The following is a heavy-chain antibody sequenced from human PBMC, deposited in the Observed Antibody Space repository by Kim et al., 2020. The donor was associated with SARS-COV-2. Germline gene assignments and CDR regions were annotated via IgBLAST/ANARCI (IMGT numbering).Heavy chain of an antibody. D-gene: IGHD7-27*01. CDR2: IYYSGST. Sequence: SETLSLTCTVSGGSISSGGYYWSWIRQHPGKGLEWIGYIYYSGSTYYNPSLKSRVTISVDTSKNQFSLKLSSVTAADTAVYYCARGEVGLGSWWGQGTLVTVSS. V-gene: IGHV4-31*03. CDR3: ARGEVGLGSW. J-gene: IGHJ4*02. CDR1: GGSISSGGYY.